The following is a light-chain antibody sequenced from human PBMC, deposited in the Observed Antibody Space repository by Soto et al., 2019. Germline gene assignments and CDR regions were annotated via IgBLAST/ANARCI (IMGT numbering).Light chain of an antibody. CDR2: GAS. CDR1: QSVSNY. V-gene: IGKV3-20*01. CDR3: QQYGSSGT. Sequence: EIVLTQSPASLSLSPGERATLSCRTSQSVSNYLAWYQQKPGQAPRLLIYGASSRATGIPDRFSGSGSGTEFTLTISSLQSEDFAVYYCQQYGSSGTFGQGTKVDIK. J-gene: IGKJ1*01.